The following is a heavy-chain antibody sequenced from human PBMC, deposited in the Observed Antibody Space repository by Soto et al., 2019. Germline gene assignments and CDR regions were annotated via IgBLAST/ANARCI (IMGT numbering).Heavy chain of an antibody. Sequence: EVQLLESGGGLVQPGGSLRLSCAASGFSFSSYAMVWVRQAPGKGLEWVSVISARGGSLYFADSVKGRFTISRDNSKKACPRELTSRRAEATATYSCAKGSTKYSAWVETWGQEPWSSSPQ. CDR1: GFSFSSYA. CDR2: ISARGGSL. J-gene: IGHJ5*01. V-gene: IGHV3-23*01. D-gene: IGHD5-12*01. CDR3: AKGSTKYSAWVET.